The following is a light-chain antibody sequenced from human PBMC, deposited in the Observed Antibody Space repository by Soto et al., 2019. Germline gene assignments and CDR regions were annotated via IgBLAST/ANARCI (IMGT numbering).Light chain of an antibody. Sequence: IVLTNSPGTVSLSTGERATLSCRASQSISNNLAWYQQKPGQAPRLLIFATSRRATDIPDRFSGSGSGTDFTLTIRGLKPEDFAVYYCQQYRMPPNTFGHGTKVDIK. CDR3: QQYRMPPNT. CDR1: QSISNN. CDR2: ATS. J-gene: IGKJ3*01. V-gene: IGKV3-20*01.